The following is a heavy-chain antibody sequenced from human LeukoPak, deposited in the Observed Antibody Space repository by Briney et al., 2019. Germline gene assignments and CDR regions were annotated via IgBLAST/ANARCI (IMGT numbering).Heavy chain of an antibody. CDR1: GYTFTAYH. CDR2: NNPKSGGT. V-gene: IGHV1-2*07. D-gene: IGHD2-21*01. J-gene: IGHJ4*02. CDR3: ATVGSGDYYQNGYFDF. Sequence: ASVKVSCKPSGYTFTAYHVHWLRQAPGQGLEWMGWNNPKSGGTNYVHKFTGRVTVTGDTSSSTAYMELSRLTSDDTAVYYCATVGSGDYYQNGYFDFWGQGTLVTVSS.